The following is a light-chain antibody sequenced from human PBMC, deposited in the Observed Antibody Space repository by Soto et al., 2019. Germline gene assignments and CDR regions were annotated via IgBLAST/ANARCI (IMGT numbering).Light chain of an antibody. CDR2: DAS. Sequence: DIHMTQSPSSLSASVGDRFTITCRASQGIRSSLAWFQQKPETAPKSLIYDASSLHSGVPSRFSAAGSGTEFTLTINSLQPEDFATYYCHQYQAYPITFGQGTRL. V-gene: IGKV1D-16*01. J-gene: IGKJ5*01. CDR1: QGIRSS. CDR3: HQYQAYPIT.